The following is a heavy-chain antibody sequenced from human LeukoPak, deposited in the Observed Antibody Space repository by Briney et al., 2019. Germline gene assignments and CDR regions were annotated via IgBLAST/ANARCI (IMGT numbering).Heavy chain of an antibody. CDR1: GYSFTAQY. D-gene: IGHD3-16*02. CDR2: INPNNGDT. Sequence: GASVKVSCKASGYSFTAQYMHWLRQAPGQGLEWMGWINPNNGDTKYAQSFLGRVIMTRDTSTTTAYMELSGLRSDDTAVYFCASYPRSVDTPPFDYWGQGTLVTVSS. J-gene: IGHJ4*02. V-gene: IGHV1-2*02. CDR3: ASYPRSVDTPPFDY.